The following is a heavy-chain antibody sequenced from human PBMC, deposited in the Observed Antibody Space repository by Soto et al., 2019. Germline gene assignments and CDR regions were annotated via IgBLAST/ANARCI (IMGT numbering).Heavy chain of an antibody. Sequence: QLQLQESGSGLVKPSQTLSLTCAVSGGSISSGGYSWSWIRQPPGKGLEWIGYIYHSGSTYYNPSLKIRVTMSVHRSKNQSSLKLSSVTAADTAVYYCARTGSSWYIDYWGQGTLVAVSS. CDR3: ARTGSSWYIDY. CDR2: IYHSGST. J-gene: IGHJ4*02. D-gene: IGHD6-13*01. V-gene: IGHV4-30-2*01. CDR1: GGSISSGGYS.